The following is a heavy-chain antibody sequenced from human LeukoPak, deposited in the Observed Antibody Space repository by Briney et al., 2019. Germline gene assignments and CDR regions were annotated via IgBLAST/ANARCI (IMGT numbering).Heavy chain of an antibody. CDR2: IYYSGST. CDR1: GGSISSYY. J-gene: IGHJ4*02. V-gene: IGHV4-59*01. Sequence: SETLSLTCTVSGGSISSYYWSWIRQPPGKGLEWIGYIYYSGSTNYNPSLKSRVIISVDTSKNQFSLRLSSVTAADTAVYYCARYSGSYYGYFDYWGQGTLVTVSS. CDR3: ARYSGSYYGYFDY. D-gene: IGHD1-26*01.